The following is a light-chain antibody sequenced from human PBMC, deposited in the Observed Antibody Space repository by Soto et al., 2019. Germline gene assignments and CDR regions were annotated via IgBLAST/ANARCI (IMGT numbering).Light chain of an antibody. Sequence: EIVLTQSPGTLSLSPGERATLSCRASQSVSSSYLAWYQQKPGQAPRPLIYGASSRAIGIPDRFSGSGSGTDFTLTISRLEPDDFAASYCQQYGSSPWTFGQGTKVEIK. CDR3: QQYGSSPWT. V-gene: IGKV3-20*01. CDR2: GAS. CDR1: QSVSSSY. J-gene: IGKJ1*01.